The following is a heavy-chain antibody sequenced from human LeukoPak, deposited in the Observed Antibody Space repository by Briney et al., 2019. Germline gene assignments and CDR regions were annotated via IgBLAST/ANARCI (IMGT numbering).Heavy chain of an antibody. D-gene: IGHD1-14*01. J-gene: IGHJ2*01. CDR3: ARGGNGWYFAL. CDR2: IDHSGST. Sequence: SETLSLTCAVQGASLRGSYWSWIRQPPGKGLQWIGQIDHSGSTHSIPSLKSRVTISLDTSQSQVSLKVNSVTAADTAVYFCARGGNGWYFALWGRGTLVTVSS. CDR1: GASLRGSY. V-gene: IGHV4-34*01.